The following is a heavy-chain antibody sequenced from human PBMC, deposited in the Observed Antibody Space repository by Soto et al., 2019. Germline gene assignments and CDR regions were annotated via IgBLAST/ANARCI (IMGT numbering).Heavy chain of an antibody. CDR2: IIPIFGTA. J-gene: IGHJ3*02. CDR3: ARDRGGGITMIVVVSPGAFDI. CDR1: GGTFSSYA. D-gene: IGHD3-22*01. V-gene: IGHV1-69*01. Sequence: QVQLVQSGAEVKKPGSSVKVSCKASGGTFSSYAISWVRQAPGQGLEWMGGIIPIFGTANYAQKFQGRVTITADESTSKAYMELSSLRSEDTAVYYCARDRGGGITMIVVVSPGAFDIWGQGTMVTVSS.